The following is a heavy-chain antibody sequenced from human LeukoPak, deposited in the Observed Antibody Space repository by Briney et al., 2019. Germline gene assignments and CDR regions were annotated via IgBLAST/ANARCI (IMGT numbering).Heavy chain of an antibody. Sequence: SETLSLTCTVSGGSISSSSYSWGWIRQPPGKGLDWIGSIYYSGITYYNPSLKSRVTISVDTSKNQFSLKLSSVTAADTAVYYCASRGGLVFGAFDIWGQGTMVTVSS. CDR1: GGSISSSSYS. CDR3: ASRGGLVFGAFDI. CDR2: IYYSGIT. D-gene: IGHD6-19*01. V-gene: IGHV4-39*01. J-gene: IGHJ3*02.